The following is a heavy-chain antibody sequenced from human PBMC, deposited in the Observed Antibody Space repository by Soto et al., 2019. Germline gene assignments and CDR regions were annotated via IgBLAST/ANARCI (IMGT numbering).Heavy chain of an antibody. CDR2: IYHSGST. J-gene: IGHJ4*02. D-gene: IGHD2-21*02. CDR3: ARDHPLTALRAGGFDY. V-gene: IGHV4-38-2*02. CDR1: GYSISSGYY. Sequence: SETLSLTCAVSGYSISSGYYWGWIRQPPGKGLEWIGSIYHSGSTYYNPSLKSRVTISVDTSKNQFSLKLSSVTAADTAVYYCARDHPLTALRAGGFDYWGQGTLVTVSS.